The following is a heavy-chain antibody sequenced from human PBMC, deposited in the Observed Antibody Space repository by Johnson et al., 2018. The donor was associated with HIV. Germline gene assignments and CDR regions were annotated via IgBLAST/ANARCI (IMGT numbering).Heavy chain of an antibody. D-gene: IGHD6-19*01. CDR2: IKEDESEK. CDR1: GFTVSSNY. Sequence: VQLVESGGGLIQPGGSLRLSCAASGFTVSSNYMGWVRQAPGKGLEFVANIKEDESEKSYVESVKGRFTISRDNANNLMYLQMSSLRAEDTAVYYCARDPGYSSCDIWGQGAMVIVSS. V-gene: IGHV3-7*03. J-gene: IGHJ3*02. CDR3: ARDPGYSSCDI.